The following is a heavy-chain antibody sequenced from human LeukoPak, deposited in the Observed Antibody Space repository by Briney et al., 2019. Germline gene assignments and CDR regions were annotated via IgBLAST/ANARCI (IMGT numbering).Heavy chain of an antibody. CDR3: ARLYDRGAFNI. Sequence: SETLSLTCTVSGGSISSSSYSWGWIRQPPGKGLEWIGTFYYSGNTYYNPSLKSRVTIPVDTFRNHFSLKLSSVTTADTAVYYCARLYDRGAFNIWGQGTMVTVSS. D-gene: IGHD3-22*01. V-gene: IGHV4-39*01. J-gene: IGHJ3*02. CDR1: GGSISSSSYS. CDR2: FYYSGNT.